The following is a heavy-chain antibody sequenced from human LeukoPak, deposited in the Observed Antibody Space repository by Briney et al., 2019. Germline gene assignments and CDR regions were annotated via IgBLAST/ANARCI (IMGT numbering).Heavy chain of an antibody. CDR1: GFTFSSYA. CDR2: ISGSGGST. J-gene: IGHJ4*02. D-gene: IGHD2-2*02. CDR3: AKDFPDCSSTSCYTV. V-gene: IGHV3-23*01. Sequence: GGSLRLSCAASGFTFSSYAMSWVRQAPGKGLEWVSAISGSGGSTYYADSVKGRFTISRDNSKNTLYLQMNSLRAEGTAVYYCAKDFPDCSSTSCYTVWGQGTLVTVSS.